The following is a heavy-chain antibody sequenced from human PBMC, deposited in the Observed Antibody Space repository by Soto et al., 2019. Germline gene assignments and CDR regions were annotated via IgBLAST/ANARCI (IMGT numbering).Heavy chain of an antibody. CDR1: GFTFSSYG. V-gene: IGHV3-33*01. D-gene: IGHD6-13*01. Sequence: GGSLRLSCAASGFTFSSYGMHWVRQAPGKGLEWVAVIWYDGSNKYYADSVKGRFTISRDNSKNTLYLQMNSLRAEDTAVYYCARDDYSSSWPNYFDYGAREPWSPSPQ. CDR2: IWYDGSNK. J-gene: IGHJ4*02. CDR3: ARDDYSSSWPNYFDY.